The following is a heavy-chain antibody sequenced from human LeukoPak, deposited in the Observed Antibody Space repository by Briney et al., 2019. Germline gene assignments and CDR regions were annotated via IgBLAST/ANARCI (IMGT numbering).Heavy chain of an antibody. D-gene: IGHD3-22*01. CDR3: ARDGITYYYDSSGYPTISSFDI. Sequence: SETLSLTCTVSGGSISSYYWSWIRQPPGKGLEWIGYIYYSGSTNYNPSLKSRVTVSVDTPKNQFSLKLSSVTAADTAVYYCARDGITYYYDSSGYPTISSFDIWGQGTMVTVSS. CDR2: IYYSGST. V-gene: IGHV4-59*01. CDR1: GGSISSYY. J-gene: IGHJ3*02.